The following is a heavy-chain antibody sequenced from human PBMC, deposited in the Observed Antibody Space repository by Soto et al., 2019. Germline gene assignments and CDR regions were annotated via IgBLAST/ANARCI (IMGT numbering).Heavy chain of an antibody. Sequence: GGSLRLSCAASGFTFSSYGMHWVRQAPGKGLEWVAVISYDGSNKYYADSVKGRFTISRDNSKNTLYLQMNSLRAEDTAVYYCAKSMGGESYYYGMDVWGQGTTVTVSS. J-gene: IGHJ6*02. V-gene: IGHV3-30*18. CDR2: ISYDGSNK. D-gene: IGHD3-16*01. CDR1: GFTFSSYG. CDR3: AKSMGGESYYYGMDV.